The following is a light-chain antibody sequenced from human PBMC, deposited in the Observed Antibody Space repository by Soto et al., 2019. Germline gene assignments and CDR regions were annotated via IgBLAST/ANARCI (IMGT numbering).Light chain of an antibody. J-gene: IGKJ5*01. CDR2: DTY. CDR3: QQYNNWFSIT. V-gene: IGKV3-15*01. CDR1: QTVRNN. Sequence: IVLTQSPSTLSVSPGERATLSCRASQTVRNNYLAWYQQKPGQAPRLVIYDTYIRATGIPARFSGSGSGTEFTLTISSLQSEDFGVYYCQQYNNWFSITFGQGTRLEIK.